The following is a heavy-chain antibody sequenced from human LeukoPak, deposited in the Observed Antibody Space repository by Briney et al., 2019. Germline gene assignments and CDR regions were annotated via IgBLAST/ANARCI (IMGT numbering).Heavy chain of an antibody. V-gene: IGHV1-18*01. CDR3: ARDGNGDYGHQFDY. CDR1: GYTFISYG. CDR2: ISAYNGNT. D-gene: IGHD4-17*01. Sequence: ASVKVSCKASGYTFISYGISWVRQAPGQGLEWMGWISAYNGNTNYVQKLQGRVTMTTDTSTSTAYMELRSLRSDDTAVYYCARDGNGDYGHQFDYWGQGTLVTVSS. J-gene: IGHJ4*02.